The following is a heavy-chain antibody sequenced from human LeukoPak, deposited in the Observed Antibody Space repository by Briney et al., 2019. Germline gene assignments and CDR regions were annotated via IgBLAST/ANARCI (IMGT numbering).Heavy chain of an antibody. Sequence: GGSVRRSCAASGFTFSSYSMNWVRQAPGKGLEWVSYISSSSSTIYYADSVKGRFTISTDNAKNSLYLQMNSLRDEDTAVYYCARALPTVIVATINYMDVWGKGTTVTVSS. CDR1: GFTFSSYS. CDR3: ARALPTVIVATINYMDV. V-gene: IGHV3-48*02. CDR2: ISSSSSTI. J-gene: IGHJ6*03. D-gene: IGHD5-12*01.